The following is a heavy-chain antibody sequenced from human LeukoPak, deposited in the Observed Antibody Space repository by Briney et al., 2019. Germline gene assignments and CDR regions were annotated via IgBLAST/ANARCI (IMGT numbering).Heavy chain of an antibody. J-gene: IGHJ4*02. Sequence: SETLSLTCTVSGGSIGSYYWSWMRQPAGKGLEWIGRIYSSGSTKYNPSLKSRVTISVDKSKNQFSLKLSSVTAADAAVYYCARHLYYDTSGSGFDYWGQGTLVTVSS. D-gene: IGHD3-22*01. V-gene: IGHV4-4*07. CDR2: IYSSGST. CDR1: GGSIGSYY. CDR3: ARHLYYDTSGSGFDY.